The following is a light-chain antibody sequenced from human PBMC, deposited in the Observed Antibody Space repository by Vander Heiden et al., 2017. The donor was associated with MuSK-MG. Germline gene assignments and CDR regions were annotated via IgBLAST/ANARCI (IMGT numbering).Light chain of an antibody. J-gene: IGKJ1*01. CDR2: DAS. CDR3: QQRSNWPRT. V-gene: IGKV3-11*01. Sequence: EIVLTQSPATLSLSPGERATLSCRASQSVSSYLGWYQQNPGQAPRLLIYDASNRATGIPARFSGSGSGTDFTLTISSLEPEDFAFYYCQQRSNWPRTFGQGTKVEIK. CDR1: QSVSSY.